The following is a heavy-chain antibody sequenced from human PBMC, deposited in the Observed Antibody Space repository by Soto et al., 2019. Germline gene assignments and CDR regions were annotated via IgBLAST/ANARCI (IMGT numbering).Heavy chain of an antibody. CDR2: ISGSGGST. CDR3: AKDRDSSGYYGDAFDI. D-gene: IGHD3-22*01. CDR1: GFTFSSYA. J-gene: IGHJ3*02. Sequence: EVQLLESGGGLVQPGGSLRLSCAASGFTFSSYAMSWVRQAPGKGLEWVSAISGSGGSTYYADSVKGRFTISRDNSKNTLYLQMNSLRAEDTAVYYCAKDRDSSGYYGDAFDIWGQGTMVTASS. V-gene: IGHV3-23*01.